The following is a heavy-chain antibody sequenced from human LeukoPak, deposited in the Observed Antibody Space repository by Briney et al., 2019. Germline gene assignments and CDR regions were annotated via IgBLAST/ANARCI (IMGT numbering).Heavy chain of an antibody. CDR3: ARGRNLEWLLYMFRAYNWFDP. V-gene: IGHV1-8*01. D-gene: IGHD3-3*01. Sequence: ASVKVSCKASGYTFTSCDINWVRQATGQGLEWMGWMNPNSGNTGYAQKFQGRVTMTRNTSISTAYMELSSLRSEDTAVYYCARGRNLEWLLYMFRAYNWFDPWGQGTLVTVSS. CDR1: GYTFTSCD. J-gene: IGHJ5*02. CDR2: MNPNSGNT.